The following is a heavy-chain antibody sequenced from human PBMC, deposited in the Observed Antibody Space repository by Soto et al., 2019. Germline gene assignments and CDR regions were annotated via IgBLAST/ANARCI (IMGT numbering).Heavy chain of an antibody. Sequence: QVQLVESGGGVVQPGRSLRLSCAASGFTFSSYAMHWVRQAPGKGLEWVAVISYDGSNKYCADSVKGRFTISRDNSKNTLYLQMNSLRAEDTAVYYCARDSYYYDSSGYNYYYGMDVWGQGTTVTVSS. V-gene: IGHV3-30-3*01. CDR2: ISYDGSNK. J-gene: IGHJ6*02. CDR3: ARDSYYYDSSGYNYYYGMDV. D-gene: IGHD3-22*01. CDR1: GFTFSSYA.